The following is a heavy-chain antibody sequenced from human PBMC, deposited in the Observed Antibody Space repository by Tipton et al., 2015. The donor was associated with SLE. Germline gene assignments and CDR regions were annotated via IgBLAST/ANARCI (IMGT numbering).Heavy chain of an antibody. V-gene: IGHV4-34*01. Sequence: TLSLTCAVYGGSFSGYYWSWIRQPPGKGLEWIGEINHSGSTNYNPSLKSRVTISVDTSKNQFSLKLSSVTAADTAVYYCASRSWDFWRGYYTGYYWGQGTLVTVSS. CDR3: ASRSWDFWRGYYTGYY. CDR2: INHSGST. J-gene: IGHJ4*02. CDR1: GGSFSGYY. D-gene: IGHD3-3*01.